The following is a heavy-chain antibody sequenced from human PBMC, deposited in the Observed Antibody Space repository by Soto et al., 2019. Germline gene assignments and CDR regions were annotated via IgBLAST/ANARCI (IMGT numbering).Heavy chain of an antibody. CDR2: INAGNGNT. V-gene: IGHV1-3*01. Sequence: ASVKVSCKASGYTFTSYAMHWVRQAPGQRLEWMGWINAGNGNTKYSQKFQGRVTITRDTSASTAYMELSSLRSEDTAVYYCARGRGCSSTSCRLTHRYNWFDPWGQGTLVTVSS. CDR1: GYTFTSYA. CDR3: ARGRGCSSTSCRLTHRYNWFDP. J-gene: IGHJ5*02. D-gene: IGHD2-2*01.